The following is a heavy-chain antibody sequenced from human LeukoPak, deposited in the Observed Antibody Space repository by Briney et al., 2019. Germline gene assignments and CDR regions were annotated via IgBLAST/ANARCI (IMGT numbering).Heavy chain of an antibody. CDR3: AREATDYYDSLDY. V-gene: IGHV3-48*02. Sequence: GGSLRLSCAASGFTFSSYSMNWVRQAPRKGLEWVSYISSSSSTIYYADSVKGRFTISRDNAKNSLYLQMNSLRDEDTAVYYCAREATDYYDSLDYWGQGTLVTVSS. J-gene: IGHJ4*02. CDR1: GFTFSSYS. D-gene: IGHD3-22*01. CDR2: ISSSSSTI.